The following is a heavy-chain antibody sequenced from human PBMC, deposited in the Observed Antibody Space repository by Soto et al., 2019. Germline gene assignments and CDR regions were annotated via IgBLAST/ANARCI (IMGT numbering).Heavy chain of an antibody. CDR3: AKDLHPIAVAGPGY. D-gene: IGHD6-19*01. Sequence: GGSLRLSCAASGFTFSSYGMHWVRQAPGKGLEWVAVISYDGSNKYYADSVKGRFTISRDNSKNTLYLQMNSLRAEDTAVYYCAKDLHPIAVAGPGYWGQGTLVTVSS. V-gene: IGHV3-30*18. CDR1: GFTFSSYG. CDR2: ISYDGSNK. J-gene: IGHJ4*02.